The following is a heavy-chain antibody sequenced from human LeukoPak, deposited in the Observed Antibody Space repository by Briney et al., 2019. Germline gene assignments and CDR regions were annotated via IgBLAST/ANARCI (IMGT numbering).Heavy chain of an antibody. CDR2: ISGSGGNT. V-gene: IGHV3-23*01. CDR1: GFTFSSYA. J-gene: IGHJ4*02. Sequence: PGGTLRLSCAASGFTFSSYAMNWVRQAPGKGLEWVSSISGSGGNTYYADSVKGRFTVSRDNSKNTLYLQMNSLRAEDTAVYYCAKPARTDYADYWGQGTLVTVSS. CDR3: AKPARTDYADY. D-gene: IGHD1-14*01.